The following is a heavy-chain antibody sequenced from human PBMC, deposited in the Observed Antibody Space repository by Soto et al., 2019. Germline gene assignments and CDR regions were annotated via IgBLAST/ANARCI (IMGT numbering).Heavy chain of an antibody. Sequence: ASVKVSCKASGYTFTSYGISWVRQAPGQGLEWMGWISAYNGNTNYAQKLQGRVTMTTDTSTSTAYMELRSLRSDDTAVYYCARHCGTSCYPTIGNWFDPWGQGTLVTVSS. V-gene: IGHV1-18*01. CDR2: ISAYNGNT. CDR3: ARHCGTSCYPTIGNWFDP. CDR1: GYTFTSYG. D-gene: IGHD2-2*01. J-gene: IGHJ5*02.